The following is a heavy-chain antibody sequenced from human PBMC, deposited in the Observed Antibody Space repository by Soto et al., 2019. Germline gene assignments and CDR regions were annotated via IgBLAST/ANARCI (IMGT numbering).Heavy chain of an antibody. CDR3: AKVLGGSYFNYYYGMDV. D-gene: IGHD1-26*01. Sequence: PGGSLRLSCVTSGFTFTNYAMSWVRQAPGKGLEWVSAISGSGGSTYYADSVKGRFTISRDNSKNTLYLQMNSLRAEDTAVYYCAKVLGGSYFNYYYGMDVWGQGTTVTVSS. CDR2: ISGSGGST. J-gene: IGHJ6*02. V-gene: IGHV3-23*01. CDR1: GFTFTNYA.